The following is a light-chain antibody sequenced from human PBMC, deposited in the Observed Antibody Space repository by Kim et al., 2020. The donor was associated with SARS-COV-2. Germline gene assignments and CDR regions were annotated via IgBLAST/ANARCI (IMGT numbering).Light chain of an antibody. CDR3: SSYAGSNTVV. Sequence: QSALTQPPSASGSPGQSVTISCTGTSSDVGGYSYVSWYQQHPGKAPKLMIYEVSKRPSGVPDRFSGSKSGYTASLTVSGLQAEDGADYYCSSYAGSNTVVFGGGTKLTVL. CDR1: SSDVGGYSY. V-gene: IGLV2-8*01. CDR2: EVS. J-gene: IGLJ2*01.